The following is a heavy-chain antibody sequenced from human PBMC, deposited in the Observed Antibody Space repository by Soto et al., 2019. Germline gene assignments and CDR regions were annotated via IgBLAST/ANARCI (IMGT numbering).Heavy chain of an antibody. J-gene: IGHJ3*02. CDR2: ISYNGGGS. Sequence: QVQLVESGGGVVQPGRSLRLSCAASGFTFSSYAMHWVRQAPGKGLEWVAFISYNGGGSFYADSEKGRFTISRDNSKNTLYLQMNTLRVEDTAVYYCATEGASSAYGDAFDIWGQGTMVTVSS. CDR3: ATEGASSAYGDAFDI. V-gene: IGHV3-30-3*01. CDR1: GFTFSSYA. D-gene: IGHD6-25*01.